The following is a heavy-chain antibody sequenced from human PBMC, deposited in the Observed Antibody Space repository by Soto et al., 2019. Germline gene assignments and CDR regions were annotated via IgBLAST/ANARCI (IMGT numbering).Heavy chain of an antibody. CDR3: ARGGATIFGVIDS. V-gene: IGHV1-46*01. CDR1: GYSFFSYY. Sequence: GASVKVSCKASGYSFFSYYIHWVRRAPGQGLEWMGRFLASGGNTDYAQRFRGRVSMTRDTSSTNTVSLELTSLTSDDTAVYYCARGGATIFGVIDSWGQGTRVTVSS. D-gene: IGHD3-3*02. CDR2: FLASGGNT. J-gene: IGHJ4*02.